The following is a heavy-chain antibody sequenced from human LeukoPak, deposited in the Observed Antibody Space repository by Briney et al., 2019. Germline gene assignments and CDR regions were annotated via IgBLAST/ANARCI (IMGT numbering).Heavy chain of an antibody. V-gene: IGHV3-23*01. Sequence: QPGGSLRVSCAASGFSFSTYAMSWVRQAPGKRLEWVSAISGSGGSTYYADSVKGRFTISRDNSKDTLYLQMNSLRAEDTAVYYCAKEGYRYGYAIDYWGQGTLVTVSS. J-gene: IGHJ4*02. D-gene: IGHD5-18*01. CDR2: ISGSGGST. CDR1: GFSFSTYA. CDR3: AKEGYRYGYAIDY.